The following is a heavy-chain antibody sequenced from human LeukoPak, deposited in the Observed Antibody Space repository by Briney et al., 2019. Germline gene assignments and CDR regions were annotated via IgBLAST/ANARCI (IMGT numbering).Heavy chain of an antibody. CDR1: GYSFTTYW. CDR3: ARCLHGDGYTPGDY. CDR2: IYPGDSNT. Sequence: GESLKISCKGSGYSFTTYWIGWVRQLPGKGLELMGIIYPGDSNTRYSPSFQGQVTISADKSISSAYLQWSSLKASDTAMYYCARCLHGDGYTPGDYWGQGTLVTVSS. V-gene: IGHV5-51*01. D-gene: IGHD5-24*01. J-gene: IGHJ4*02.